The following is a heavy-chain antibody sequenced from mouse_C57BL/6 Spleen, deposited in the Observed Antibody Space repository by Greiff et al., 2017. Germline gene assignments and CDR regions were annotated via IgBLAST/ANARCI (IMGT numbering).Heavy chain of an antibody. D-gene: IGHD2-12*01. Sequence: EVQGVESGGDLVKPGGSLKLSCAASGFTFSSYGMSWVRQTPDKRLEWVATISSGGSYTYYPDSVKGRFTISRDNAKNTLYLQMSSLKSEDTAMYYCARQGLLKSAWFAYWGQGTLVTVSA. V-gene: IGHV5-6*01. CDR2: ISSGGSYT. J-gene: IGHJ3*01. CDR1: GFTFSSYG. CDR3: ARQGLLKSAWFAY.